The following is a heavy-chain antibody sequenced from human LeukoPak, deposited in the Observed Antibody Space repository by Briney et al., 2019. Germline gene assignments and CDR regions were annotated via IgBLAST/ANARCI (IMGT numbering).Heavy chain of an antibody. CDR3: ASTYSYDSSGYYPFDY. D-gene: IGHD3-22*01. V-gene: IGHV3-74*01. Sequence: GGSLRPSCAASGFTFSSYWMHWVRHAPGKGLVWVSRINSDGSSTNYADSVKGRFTISRDNSKNTLYLQMSSLRAEDTAVYYCASTYSYDSSGYYPFDYWGQGTLVTVPS. CDR2: INSDGSST. J-gene: IGHJ4*02. CDR1: GFTFSSYW.